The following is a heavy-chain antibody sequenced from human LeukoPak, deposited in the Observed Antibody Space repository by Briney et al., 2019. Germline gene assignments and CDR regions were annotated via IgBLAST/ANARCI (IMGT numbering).Heavy chain of an antibody. CDR3: ARSMVRGVIMDYYYYYGMDV. J-gene: IGHJ6*02. Sequence: SETLSLTCTVSGYSISSGYYWGWIRQPPGKGLEWIGSGSTYYNPSLKSRVTISVDTSKNQFSLKLSSVTAADTAVYYCARSMVRGVIMDYYYYYGMDVWGQGTTVTVSS. CDR1: GYSISSGYY. CDR2: SGST. D-gene: IGHD3-10*01. V-gene: IGHV4-38-2*02.